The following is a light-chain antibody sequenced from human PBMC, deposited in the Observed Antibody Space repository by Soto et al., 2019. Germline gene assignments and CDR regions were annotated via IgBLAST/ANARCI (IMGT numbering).Light chain of an antibody. Sequence: QSALTQPPSASGSPGQSVTISCTGTSSDVGGYNYVSWYQQHPGKAPKLMIYEVSKRPSGVPDRFSGSKSGNTASLTVSGLQDEDEADYYCSSYAGSNNYVFGTGTQLTVL. J-gene: IGLJ1*01. CDR3: SSYAGSNNYV. CDR1: SSDVGGYNY. V-gene: IGLV2-8*01. CDR2: EVS.